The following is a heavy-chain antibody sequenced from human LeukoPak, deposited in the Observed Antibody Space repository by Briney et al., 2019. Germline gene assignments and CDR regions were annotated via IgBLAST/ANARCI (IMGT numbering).Heavy chain of an antibody. Sequence: SETLSLACTVSGGSIGTCYWSWIRQPPGKGLEWIGNIYYSGSTNYNPSLKSRVTISVDTSKNQFYLKRSSVTAADTAVYYCARDRRSGEDSNFWGQGTLVTVSS. CDR1: GGSIGTCY. V-gene: IGHV4-59*01. CDR3: ARDRRSGEDSNF. D-gene: IGHD2-15*01. J-gene: IGHJ4*02. CDR2: IYYSGST.